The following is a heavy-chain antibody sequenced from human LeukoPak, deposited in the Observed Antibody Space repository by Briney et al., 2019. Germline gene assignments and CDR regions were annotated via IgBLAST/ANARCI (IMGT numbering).Heavy chain of an antibody. D-gene: IGHD3-9*01. CDR2: IKQDVSEK. CDR3: ARDMRFRRGLTGYRNWFDP. Sequence: GGSLRLSCAASGFTFSSYWMSWVRQAPGKGLEWVANIKQDVSEKYYVDSVKGRFTISRDNAKNSLCLQMNSLRAEDTAVYYCARDMRFRRGLTGYRNWFDPWGQGTLVTVSS. V-gene: IGHV3-7*01. CDR1: GFTFSSYW. J-gene: IGHJ5*02.